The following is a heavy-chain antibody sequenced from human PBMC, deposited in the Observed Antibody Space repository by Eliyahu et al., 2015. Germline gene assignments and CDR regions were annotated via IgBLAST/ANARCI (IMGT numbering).Heavy chain of an antibody. V-gene: IGHV1-2*06. Sequence: QAQLVQSGAEVKKPGASVKVSCKXSGXPFYAYPIHWXRQAPGQGLEWMGRLDPNNGGTKYAQKFQGRVTMTGDTSVKTAYLEVRGLRSDDTAVYYCVSQLKVYGAKWGSFDYWGQGTLVTVSS. J-gene: IGHJ4*02. CDR2: LDPNNGGT. D-gene: IGHD4-17*01. CDR1: GXPFYAYP. CDR3: VSQLKVYGAKWGSFDY.